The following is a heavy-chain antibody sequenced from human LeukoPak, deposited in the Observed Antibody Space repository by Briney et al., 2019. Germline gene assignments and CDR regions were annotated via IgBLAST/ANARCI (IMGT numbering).Heavy chain of an antibody. CDR2: IYHSRST. Sequence: EPSDTLSLTCDVSAYSISRSNWWGWIRQPPGKGLEWIGYIYHSRSTYYNPSLRSRVTMSQDTSKNQFSLKLSSVTAVDTAVYYCARTLIFDNRHRGAFDIWGQGTMVTVSS. D-gene: IGHD3-22*01. J-gene: IGHJ3*02. CDR3: ARTLIFDNRHRGAFDI. CDR1: AYSISRSNW. V-gene: IGHV4-28*01.